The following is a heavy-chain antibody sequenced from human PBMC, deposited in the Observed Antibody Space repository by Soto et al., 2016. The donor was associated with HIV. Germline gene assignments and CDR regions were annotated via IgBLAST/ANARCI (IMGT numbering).Heavy chain of an antibody. CDR1: GYTFTGYY. CDR2: INPNSGGT. J-gene: IGHJ3*02. D-gene: IGHD6-13*01. CDR3: ARERYSSSWLDAFDI. V-gene: IGHV1-2*02. Sequence: QVQLVQSGAEVKKPGASVKVSCKASGYTFTGYYMHWVRQAPGQGLEWMGWINPNSGGTNYAQKFQGRVTMTRDTSISTAYMELRSLRSDDTAVYYCARERYSSSWLDAFDIWGQGTMVTVSS.